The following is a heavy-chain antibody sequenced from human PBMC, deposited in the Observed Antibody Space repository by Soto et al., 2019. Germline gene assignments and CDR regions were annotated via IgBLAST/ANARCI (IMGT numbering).Heavy chain of an antibody. CDR2: IYPGDSDT. V-gene: IGHV5-51*01. J-gene: IGHJ4*02. CDR3: ARHSADIVGATFVDY. D-gene: IGHD1-26*01. Sequence: PGESLKISCNGSGYSFTIDCIGLVRQMPGKGLDWMGIIYPGDSDTRYSPSFQGQVTISADKSISTAYLQWSSLKASDTAMYYCARHSADIVGATFVDYWGQGTLVTV. CDR1: GYSFTIDC.